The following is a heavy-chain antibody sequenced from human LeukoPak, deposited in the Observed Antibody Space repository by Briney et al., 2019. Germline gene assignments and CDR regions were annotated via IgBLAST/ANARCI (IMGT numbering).Heavy chain of an antibody. V-gene: IGHV1-2*02. CDR2: INPNSGGT. CDR1: GYTFAGYY. J-gene: IGHJ6*02. Sequence: GASVKVSCKASGYTFAGYYMHWVRQAPGQGLEWMGWINPNSGGTNYAQKFQGRVTMTRDTSISTAYMELSRLRSDDTAVYYCARIARIMWGMDVWDQGTTVTVSS. CDR3: ARIARIMWGMDV. D-gene: IGHD3-16*01.